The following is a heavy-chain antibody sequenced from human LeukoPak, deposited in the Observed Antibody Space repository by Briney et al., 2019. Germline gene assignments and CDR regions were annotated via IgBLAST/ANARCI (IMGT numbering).Heavy chain of an antibody. V-gene: IGHV3-23*01. D-gene: IGHD2-2*02. Sequence: PGGSLRLSCAASGFTFSSYAMSWVRQAPGKGPEWVSAISGSGGSTYYADSVKGRFTISRGNSKNTLYLQMNSLRAEDTAVYYCAKDMSIVVVPAALPYYFDYWGQGTLVTVSS. J-gene: IGHJ4*02. CDR3: AKDMSIVVVPAALPYYFDY. CDR2: ISGSGGST. CDR1: GFTFSSYA.